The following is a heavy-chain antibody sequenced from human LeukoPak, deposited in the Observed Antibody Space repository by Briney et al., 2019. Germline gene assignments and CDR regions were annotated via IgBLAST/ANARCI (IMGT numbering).Heavy chain of an antibody. CDR1: GYTFTDYA. V-gene: IGHV1-3*04. CDR2: MNTGNGNT. D-gene: IGHD2-21*02. CDR3: SRLRTVTAGGFDY. Sequence: GASVKVSCKASGYTFTDYAIHWVRQAPGQRLEWMGWMNTGNGNTRYSESFQGRVTFTRDSSASMAYMELSSLRREDTAVYYCSRLRTVTAGGFDYWGQGTLVTVSS. J-gene: IGHJ4*02.